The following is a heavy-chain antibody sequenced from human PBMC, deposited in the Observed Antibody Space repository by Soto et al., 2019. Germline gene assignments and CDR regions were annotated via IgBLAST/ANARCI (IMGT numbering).Heavy chain of an antibody. Sequence: EVQLLESGGGLVQPGGSLRLSCAASGFTFSSYAMSWVRQAPGKGLEWVSAISGSGGSTYYADSVKGRFTISRDNSKNTQYLQMNSLRAEDTAVYYCTKAVAGTIQSDYWGQGTLVTVSS. D-gene: IGHD6-19*01. CDR3: TKAVAGTIQSDY. CDR2: ISGSGGST. J-gene: IGHJ4*02. CDR1: GFTFSSYA. V-gene: IGHV3-23*01.